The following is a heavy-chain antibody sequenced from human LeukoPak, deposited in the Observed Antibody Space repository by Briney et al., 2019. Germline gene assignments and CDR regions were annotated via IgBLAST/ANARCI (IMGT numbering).Heavy chain of an antibody. CDR1: GYTFTSYY. CDR2: INPSGGST. J-gene: IGHJ4*02. D-gene: IGHD3-10*01. V-gene: IGHV1-46*01. CDR3: AREGRDYYGSGIDGDYFDY. Sequence: ASVKVSCKASGYTFTSYYMHWVRQAPGQGLEWMGIINPSGGSTSYAQKFQGRVTMTRDMSTSTVYMELSSLRSEDTAVYYCAREGRDYYGSGIDGDYFDYWGQGTLVTVSS.